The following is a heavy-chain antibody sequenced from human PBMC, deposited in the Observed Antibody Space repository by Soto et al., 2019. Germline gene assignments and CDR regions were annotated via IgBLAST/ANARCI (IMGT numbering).Heavy chain of an antibody. CDR3: ARESHDILTGPPWVWYFDL. V-gene: IGHV4-34*01. D-gene: IGHD3-9*01. Sequence: QVQLQQWGAGPLRPLETLSLTCGVSGGSFSGYYWAWIRQSPGKGLEWIGEINDRGSINYNTSLNSRVSISVDTSKNHYSLNLRSVTAADTAVYYCARESHDILTGPPWVWYFDLWGRGTLVTVSS. J-gene: IGHJ2*01. CDR2: INDRGSI. CDR1: GGSFSGYY.